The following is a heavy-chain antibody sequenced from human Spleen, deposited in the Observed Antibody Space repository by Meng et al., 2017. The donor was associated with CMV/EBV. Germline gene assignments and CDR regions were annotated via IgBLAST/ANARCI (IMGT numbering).Heavy chain of an antibody. CDR2: IYPGDSDT. D-gene: IGHD1-14*01. CDR3: ARHTPSVFYYYGMDA. CDR1: GYSFTDSW. V-gene: IGHV5-51*01. Sequence: GESLKISCKGSGYSFTDSWIGWVRQMPGKGLEWMGIIYPGDSDTRYSPSFQGQVTISADKSISTAYLQWSSLKASDTAMYYCARHTPSVFYYYGMDAWGQGTTVTVSS. J-gene: IGHJ6*02.